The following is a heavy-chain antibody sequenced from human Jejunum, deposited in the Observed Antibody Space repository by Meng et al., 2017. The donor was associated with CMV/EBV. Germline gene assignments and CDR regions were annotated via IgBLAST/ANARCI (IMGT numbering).Heavy chain of an antibody. Sequence: SGFTFDDYAMLWVRQAPGKGLEWVSGISWNSGRIGYADSVKGRFTISRDNAKNSLYLQMNSLRAEDTALYYCAKDKGRNYYYGMDVWGQGTTVTVSS. CDR1: GFTFDDYA. V-gene: IGHV3-9*01. CDR2: ISWNSGRI. CDR3: AKDKGRNYYYGMDV. J-gene: IGHJ6*02.